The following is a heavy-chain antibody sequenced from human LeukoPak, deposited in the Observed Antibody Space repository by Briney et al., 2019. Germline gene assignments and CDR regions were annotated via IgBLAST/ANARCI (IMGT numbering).Heavy chain of an antibody. CDR1: GGSISSYY. D-gene: IGHD3-10*01. J-gene: IGHJ3*02. CDR3: ARRMRGSGSYLHAFDI. CDR2: IYYSGST. Sequence: SETLSLTCTVSGGSISSYYWSWIRQPPGKGLEWIGSIYYSGSTYYNPSLKSRVTISVDTSKNQFSLKLSSVTAADTAVYYCARRMRGSGSYLHAFDIWGQGTMVTVSS. V-gene: IGHV4-59*08.